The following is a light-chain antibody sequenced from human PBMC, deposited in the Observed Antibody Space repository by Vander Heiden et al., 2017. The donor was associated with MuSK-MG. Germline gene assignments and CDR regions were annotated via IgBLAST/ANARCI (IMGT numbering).Light chain of an antibody. V-gene: IGLV1-40*01. J-gene: IGLJ2*01. CDR3: QSYDSNLSGSTVV. CDR2: GNS. Sequence: QSVLTQPPSVSGAPGQRVPISCIGSSSNIGAGYDVHWYQQLPGTAPKLLIYGNSNRPSGVPDRFSGSKSGTSASLAITGLQAEDEAEYYCQSYDSNLSGSTVVFGGGTKLTVL. CDR1: SSNIGAGYD.